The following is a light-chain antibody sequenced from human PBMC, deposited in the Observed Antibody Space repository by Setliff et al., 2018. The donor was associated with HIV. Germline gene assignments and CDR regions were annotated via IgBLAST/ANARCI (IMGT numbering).Light chain of an antibody. CDR3: CSYAGSNTLRV. CDR1: SSDVGGYDY. V-gene: IGLV2-14*03. CDR2: GVT. Sequence: QSALAQPASVSGSPGQSITISCAGTSSDVGGYDYVSWYQQHPGKAPTLLIFGVTNRPAGVSFRFGGSKSGNTASLTISGLQAEDEAEYYCCSYAGSNTLRVFGGGTKVTVL. J-gene: IGLJ3*02.